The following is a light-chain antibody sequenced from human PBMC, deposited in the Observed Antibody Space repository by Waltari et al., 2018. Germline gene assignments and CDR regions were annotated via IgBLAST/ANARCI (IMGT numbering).Light chain of an antibody. V-gene: IGLV2-8*01. CDR2: EVS. CDR3: SSYAGSNGMV. CDR1: NSDIGAYNY. J-gene: IGLJ3*02. Sequence: QSALTQPPSASGSPGQSVTLSCTGTNSDIGAYNYVSWYQQYPGKAPRVVSYEVSQRPPGVPGRFSGSKSGNTASLTVSGLQAEDEAEYHCSSYAGSNGMVFGGGTKVTVL.